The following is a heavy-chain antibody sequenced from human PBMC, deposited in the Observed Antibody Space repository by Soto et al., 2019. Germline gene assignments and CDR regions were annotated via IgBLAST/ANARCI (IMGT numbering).Heavy chain of an antibody. CDR1: GGSISSSNW. V-gene: IGHV4-4*02. D-gene: IGHD3-3*01. J-gene: IGHJ5*02. CDR3: ARAGLKYYDFWRPHNWFDP. CDR2: INHSVST. Sequence: SETLSLTCAVSGGSISSSNWWSWVRQPPGKGLEWIGEINHSVSTNYNPSLKSRVTISVDTSKNQFSLKLSSVTAADTAVYYCARAGLKYYDFWRPHNWFDPWGQGTLVTVSS.